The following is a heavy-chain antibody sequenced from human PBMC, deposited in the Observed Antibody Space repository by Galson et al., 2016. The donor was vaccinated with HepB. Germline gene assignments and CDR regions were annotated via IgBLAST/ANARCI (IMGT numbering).Heavy chain of an antibody. CDR2: IYWDGDK. V-gene: IGHV2-5*02. Sequence: PALVKPTQTLTLTCTVSGFSLSTSGMGVGWIRRPPGKALEWLALIYWDGDKRYSPSLKSRLAITKDTAKNQVGLTMTNVDPADTATYYCARSGPGHIYGRPLFGSWGLGSLVTVSS. J-gene: IGHJ4*02. CDR1: GFSLSTSGMG. CDR3: ARSGPGHIYGRPLFGS. D-gene: IGHD5-18*01.